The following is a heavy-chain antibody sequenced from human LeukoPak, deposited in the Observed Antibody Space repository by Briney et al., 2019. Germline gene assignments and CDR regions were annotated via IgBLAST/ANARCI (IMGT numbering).Heavy chain of an antibody. D-gene: IGHD5-18*01. CDR1: GYTFTGYY. Sequence: GASVKVSCKASGYTFTGYYMHWVRQAPGQGLEWMGWINPNSGGTNYAQKFQGRVTMTRDTPISTAYMELSRLRSDDTAVYYCAREPVDTAMVTTLDGNYWGQGTLVTVSS. CDR2: INPNSGGT. J-gene: IGHJ4*02. V-gene: IGHV1-2*02. CDR3: AREPVDTAMVTTLDGNY.